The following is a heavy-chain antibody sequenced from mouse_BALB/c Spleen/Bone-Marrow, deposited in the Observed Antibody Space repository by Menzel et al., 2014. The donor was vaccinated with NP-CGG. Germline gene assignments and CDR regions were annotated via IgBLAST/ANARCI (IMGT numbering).Heavy chain of an antibody. Sequence: EVQLQQSGPGLVKPSQSLSLTCSVTGYSITSGYYWNWIRQFPGNKLEWMGYISYDGSNNYNPSLKNRISITRDTSKNQFFLKLSSVTTEDTATYYCARVYDYDEYFDVWGAGTTVTVSS. J-gene: IGHJ1*01. V-gene: IGHV3-6*02. CDR1: GYSITSGYY. D-gene: IGHD2-4*01. CDR2: ISYDGSN. CDR3: ARVYDYDEYFDV.